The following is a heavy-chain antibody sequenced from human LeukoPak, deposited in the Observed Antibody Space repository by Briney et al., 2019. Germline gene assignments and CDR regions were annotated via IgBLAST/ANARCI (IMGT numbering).Heavy chain of an antibody. CDR2: ISGSGGST. V-gene: IGHV3-23*01. CDR3: AKDLHPQTGTRRVGAFDI. D-gene: IGHD1-1*01. Sequence: GGSLRLSCAASGFTFSSYAMGWVRQAPGKGLEWVSAISGSGGSTYYADSVKGRFTISRDNSKNTLYLQMNSLRAEDTAVYYCAKDLHPQTGTRRVGAFDIWGQGTMVTVSS. CDR1: GFTFSSYA. J-gene: IGHJ3*02.